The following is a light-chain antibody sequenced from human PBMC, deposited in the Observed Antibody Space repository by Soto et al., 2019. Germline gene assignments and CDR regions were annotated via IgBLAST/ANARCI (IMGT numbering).Light chain of an antibody. J-gene: IGKJ3*01. Sequence: EIVLTQSPATLSLSPGERATLSCRASETISKYLAWYQQRRGQPPRLLMYDVSSRASDLPARFSGSGSGTDFTLTISSLEPEDFAIYYCQQRINWPFTFGPGTKVDF. CDR1: ETISKY. V-gene: IGKV3-11*01. CDR3: QQRINWPFT. CDR2: DVS.